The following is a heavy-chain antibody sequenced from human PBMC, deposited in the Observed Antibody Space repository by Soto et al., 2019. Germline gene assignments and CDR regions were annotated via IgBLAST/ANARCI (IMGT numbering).Heavy chain of an antibody. D-gene: IGHD3-22*01. V-gene: IGHV4-31*03. J-gene: IGHJ4*02. Sequence: SETLSLTCTVSGGSISSGGYYWSWIRQHPGKGLEWIGCIYYSGSTYYNPSLKSRVTISVDTSKNQFSLKLSSVTAADTAVYYCARGVPAGSGYYYFDYWGQGTLVTVSS. CDR3: ARGVPAGSGYYYFDY. CDR1: GGSISSGGYY. CDR2: IYYSGST.